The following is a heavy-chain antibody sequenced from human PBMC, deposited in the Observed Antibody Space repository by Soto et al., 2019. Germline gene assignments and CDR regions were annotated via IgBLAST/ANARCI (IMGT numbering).Heavy chain of an antibody. J-gene: IGHJ4*02. CDR3: AGGIAARPLGY. D-gene: IGHD6-6*01. CDR2: IYHSGST. V-gene: IGHV4-30-2*01. CDR1: GGSISSGGYS. Sequence: QLQLQESGSGLVKPSQTLSLTCAVSGGSISSGGYSWSWIRQPPGKGLEWIGYIYHSGSTYYNPSLKSRVTISVDRAKNQFSLKLSSVTAPHTAVYYCAGGIAARPLGYWGQGTLVTVSS.